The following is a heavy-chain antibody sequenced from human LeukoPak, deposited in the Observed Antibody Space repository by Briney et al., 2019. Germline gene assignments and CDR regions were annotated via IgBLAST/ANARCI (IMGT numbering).Heavy chain of an antibody. J-gene: IGHJ4*02. CDR2: IYYSGST. D-gene: IGHD1-26*01. CDR3: ARGPGRGSYSASFDY. CDR1: GGSISSYY. V-gene: IGHV4-59*01. Sequence: SETLSLTCTVSGGSISSYYWSWIRQPPGKGLEWIGYIYYSGSTNYNPSLKSRVTISVDTSKNQFSLKLSSVTAADTAVYYCARGPGRGSYSASFDYWGQGTLVTVSS.